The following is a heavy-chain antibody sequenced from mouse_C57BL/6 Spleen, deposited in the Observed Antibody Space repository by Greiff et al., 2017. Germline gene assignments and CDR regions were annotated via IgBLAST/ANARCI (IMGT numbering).Heavy chain of an antibody. CDR3: AREGYGSFDS. V-gene: IGHV1-4*01. D-gene: IGHD2-1*01. CDR2: INPSSGYT. Sequence: QVQLKESGAELARPGASVKMSCKASGYTFTSYTMHWVKQRPGQGLEWIGYINPSSGYTKYNQKFKDKATLTADKSSSTAYMQLSSLTSEDSAVYYCAREGYGSFDSWGQGTTLTVSS. J-gene: IGHJ2*01. CDR1: GYTFTSYT.